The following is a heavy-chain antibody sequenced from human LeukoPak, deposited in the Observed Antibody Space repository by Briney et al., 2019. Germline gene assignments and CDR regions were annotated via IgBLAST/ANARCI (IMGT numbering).Heavy chain of an antibody. J-gene: IGHJ4*02. CDR2: IYYRGST. CDR1: GGSISNSSFY. D-gene: IGHD3-10*01. V-gene: IGHV4-39*02. Sequence: SETLSLTCTVSGGSISNSSFYWGWIRQPPGKGLEWIGNIYYRGSTYYNSSLNSRVSISVDTSKNYFSLKVSSVTAADTAVYYCARLFLRFGEFSFDYWGQGTLVTVSS. CDR3: ARLFLRFGEFSFDY.